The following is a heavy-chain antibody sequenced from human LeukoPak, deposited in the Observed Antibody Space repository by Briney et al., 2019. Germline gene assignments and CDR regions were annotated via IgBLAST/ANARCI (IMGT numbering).Heavy chain of an antibody. CDR2: ISSSGSTI. CDR1: GFAFSDYY. J-gene: IGHJ4*02. D-gene: IGHD2-8*01. V-gene: IGHV3-11*01. Sequence: GGSLRLSCAASGFAFSDYYMSWIRQAPGKGLEWVSYISSSGSTIYYADSVKGRFTISRDNAKNSLYLQMNSLRAEDTAVYYCARTMVYASQFDYWGQGTPVTVSS. CDR3: ARTMVYASQFDY.